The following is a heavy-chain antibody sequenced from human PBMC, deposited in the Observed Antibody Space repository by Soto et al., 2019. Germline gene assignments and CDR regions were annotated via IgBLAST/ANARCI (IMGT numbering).Heavy chain of an antibody. CDR3: VRDKGGYDFLNDFDY. V-gene: IGHV3-21*02. J-gene: IGHJ4*02. D-gene: IGHD5-12*01. Sequence: EVQVVESGGGLVKPGGSLRLSCVASGFTFSIYSTNWERQAPGKRLEWVSSISTRSSDIYYADPVKGRFTISGDNAKNSLYLQMNSLRAEDTAVYYCVRDKGGYDFLNDFDYWGQGGMVTVAS. CDR1: GFTFSIYS. CDR2: ISTRSSDI.